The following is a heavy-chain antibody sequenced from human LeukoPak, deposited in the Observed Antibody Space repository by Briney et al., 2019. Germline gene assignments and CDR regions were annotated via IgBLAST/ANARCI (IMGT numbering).Heavy chain of an antibody. CDR2: IYYTGST. D-gene: IGHD6-19*01. CDR3: ARHIAVGEDV. Sequence: SETLSLTCTVSGGSISSDYWSWIRQPPGKGLEWIGYIYYTGSTTYNPSLKSRLTISLDTSKNQFSLKLTSVTAAGTAVYYCARHIAVGEDVWGQGTTVTVCS. V-gene: IGHV4-59*01. CDR1: GGSISSDY. J-gene: IGHJ6*02.